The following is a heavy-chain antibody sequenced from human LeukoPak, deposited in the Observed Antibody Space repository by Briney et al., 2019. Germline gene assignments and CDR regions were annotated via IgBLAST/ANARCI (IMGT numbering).Heavy chain of an antibody. J-gene: IGHJ6*02. CDR2: INPNSGDT. CDR3: ARGSRRYYALDV. Sequence: ASVKVSCKTSGYTFTANYIHWVRQAPGLGLEWLGWINPNSGDTNYAQNFQGRVTMTRATSISTAYMELSRLRSDDTVVYYCARGSRRYYALDVWGPGSTVTVFS. CDR1: GYTFTANY. V-gene: IGHV1-2*02.